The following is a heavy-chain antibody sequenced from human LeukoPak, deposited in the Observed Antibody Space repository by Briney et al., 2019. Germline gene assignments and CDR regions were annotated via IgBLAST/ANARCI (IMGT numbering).Heavy chain of an antibody. CDR1: GGTFSSYA. CDR2: IISIFGTA. D-gene: IGHD4-17*01. V-gene: IGHV1-69*13. Sequence: SVKVSCKASGGTFSSYAISWVRQAPGQGLEWMGGIISIFGTANYAQKFQGRVAITADESTSTAYMELSSLRSEDTAVYYCARDPYGDYGHYWGQGTLVTVSS. CDR3: ARDPYGDYGHY. J-gene: IGHJ4*02.